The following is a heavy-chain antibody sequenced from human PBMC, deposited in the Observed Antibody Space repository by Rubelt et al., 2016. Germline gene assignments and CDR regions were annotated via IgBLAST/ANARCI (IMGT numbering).Heavy chain of an antibody. J-gene: IGHJ4*02. CDR3: ARCSRQLVLDGFDY. CDR2: IKQDGSEK. CDR1: GFTFSSYW. V-gene: IGHV3-7*01. Sequence: VQLVESGGGVAQPGGSLRLSCAASGFTFSSYWMSWVRQAPGKGLEWVANIKQDGSEKYYVDSVKGRFTISRDNAKNSLYLQMNSLRAEDTAVYYCARCSRQLVLDGFDYWGQGTLVTVSS. D-gene: IGHD6-13*01.